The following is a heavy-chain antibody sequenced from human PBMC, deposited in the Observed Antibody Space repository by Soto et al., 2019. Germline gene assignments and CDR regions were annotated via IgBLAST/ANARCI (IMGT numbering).Heavy chain of an antibody. CDR1: GFTFSSYA. CDR3: AKDPDLWFGEGVVDY. J-gene: IGHJ4*02. V-gene: IGHV3-23*01. D-gene: IGHD3-10*01. CDR2: ISGSGGST. Sequence: PGGSLRLSCAASGFTFSSYAMSWVRQAPGKGLEWVSAISGSGGSTYYADSVKGRFTISRDNSKNTLYLQMNSLRAEDTAVYYCAKDPDLWFGEGVVDYWGQGTLVTVYS.